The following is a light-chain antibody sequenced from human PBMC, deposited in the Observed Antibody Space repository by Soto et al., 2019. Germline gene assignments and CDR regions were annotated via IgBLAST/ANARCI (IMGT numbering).Light chain of an antibody. Sequence: EVVMTQSPLSLPVTLGQPASISCRSSQSLAYIDGNTYLTWFHQRPGQSPRRLIYYVSNRDSGVPDRFSGSGSGTYFTLNISRVEAEDAGIYYCMQSTHWPPYTFGQGTKLEIK. CDR2: YVS. V-gene: IGKV2-30*01. J-gene: IGKJ2*01. CDR3: MQSTHWPPYT. CDR1: QSLAYIDGNTY.